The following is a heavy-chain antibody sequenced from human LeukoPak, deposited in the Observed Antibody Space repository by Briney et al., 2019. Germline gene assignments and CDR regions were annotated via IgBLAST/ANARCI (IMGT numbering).Heavy chain of an antibody. CDR1: FXXXXYS. CDR2: ISSSSSTI. J-gene: IGHJ4*02. CDR3: XXXXXXXXXXXXXXXXXXXDY. Sequence: FXXXXYSXNWVRQAPGXGLXWVSYISSSSSTIYYADSVKGRFTISRDNAKNSLYLKMNRLRAEDTAVYYXXXXXXXXXXXXXXXXXXXXDYXGQXXXXTVSS. V-gene: IGHV3-48*01.